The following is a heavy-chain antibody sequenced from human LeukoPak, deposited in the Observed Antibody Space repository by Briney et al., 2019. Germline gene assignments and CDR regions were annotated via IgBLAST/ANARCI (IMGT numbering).Heavy chain of an antibody. CDR2: IYYSGST. D-gene: IGHD6-19*01. CDR3: ASNIAVAGSDAFDI. J-gene: IGHJ3*02. Sequence: PSETLSLTCTVSGDSISSYYWSWIRQPPGKGLEWIGYIYYSGSTNYNPSLKSRVTISVDTSKNQFSLKLSSVTAADTAVYYCASNIAVAGSDAFDIWGQGTMVTVSS. CDR1: GDSISSYY. V-gene: IGHV4-59*01.